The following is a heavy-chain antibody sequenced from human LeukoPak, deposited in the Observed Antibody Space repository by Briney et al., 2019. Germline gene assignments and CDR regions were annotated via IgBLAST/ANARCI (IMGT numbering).Heavy chain of an antibody. J-gene: IGHJ4*02. V-gene: IGHV4-59*01. D-gene: IGHD5-18*01. CDR1: GGSISSYY. CDR2: IYYSGST. CDR3: ARVSEGFSYGYPYFDY. Sequence: SETLFLTCTVSGGSISSYYWSWIRQPPGKGLEWIGYIYYSGSTNYNPSLKSRVTISVDTSKNQFSLKLSSVTAADTAVYYCARVSEGFSYGYPYFDYWGQGTLVTVSS.